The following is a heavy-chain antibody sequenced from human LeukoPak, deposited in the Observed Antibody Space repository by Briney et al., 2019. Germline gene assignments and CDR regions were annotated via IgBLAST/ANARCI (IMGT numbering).Heavy chain of an antibody. CDR2: IVGGGDNT. CDR3: AKGMSGEPSFYGMDV. D-gene: IGHD1-14*01. V-gene: IGHV3-23*01. Sequence: GGSLRLSCAASGFSFSTYAMNWVRQAPGKGLEWVSGIVGGGDNTYYADSVKGRFTISRDNSKNTLYLQMNSLRVEDTAVFYCAKGMSGEPSFYGMDVWAKAPRSPSP. CDR1: GFSFSTYA. J-gene: IGHJ6*02.